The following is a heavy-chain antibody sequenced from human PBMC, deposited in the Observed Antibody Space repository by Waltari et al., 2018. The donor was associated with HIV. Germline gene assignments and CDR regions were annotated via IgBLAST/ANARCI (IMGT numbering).Heavy chain of an antibody. V-gene: IGHV3-23*01. CDR3: AKELLLFPDCFDI. D-gene: IGHD2-15*01. CDR2: SLDREVRA. Sequence: EMQFLQSGGGLVQPGGSLRLSCFASGFTFSTFAMTWVRQAPGRGLEWISSLDREVRAYYADSVKGRFIISRDNSKNTLYLQLNNLTSDDSAIYYCAKELLLFPDCFDIWGQGALVTVSS. CDR1: GFTFSTFA. J-gene: IGHJ4*02.